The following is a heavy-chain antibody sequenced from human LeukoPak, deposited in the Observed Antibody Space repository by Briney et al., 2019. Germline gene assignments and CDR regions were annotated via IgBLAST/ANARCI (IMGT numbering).Heavy chain of an antibody. CDR1: GGTFSSYA. CDR2: IIPIFGTA. D-gene: IGHD2-2*01. CDR3: ARSAVSYCSSTSCPFYY. V-gene: IGHV1-69*01. Sequence: ASGKVSCKASGGTFSSYAISWVRQAPGQGLEWMGGIIPIFGTANYAQKFQGRVTITADEATSTAYMELSSLRSDDAAGYYCARSAVSYCSSTSCPFYYWGQGTLVTVSS. J-gene: IGHJ4*02.